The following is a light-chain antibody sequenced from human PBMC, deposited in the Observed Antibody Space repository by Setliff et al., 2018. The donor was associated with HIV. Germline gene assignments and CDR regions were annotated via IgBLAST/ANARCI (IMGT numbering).Light chain of an antibody. CDR3: ASYRPNDLGV. Sequence: QSVLIQPASVSGSPGQSVTVSCTGTSSDVGSYDFVSWYQQLPGKAPKLLIYDVSDRPSGVSHRFSGSKSGNTASLTISGLQSEDEADYYCASYRPNDLGVLGTGTKVTVL. CDR1: SSDVGSYDF. J-gene: IGLJ1*01. V-gene: IGLV2-14*03. CDR2: DVS.